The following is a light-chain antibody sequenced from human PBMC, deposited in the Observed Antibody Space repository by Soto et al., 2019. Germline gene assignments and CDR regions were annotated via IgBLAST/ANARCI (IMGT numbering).Light chain of an antibody. CDR1: QSVSRW. CDR2: IAS. Sequence: DILMTQSPSTLSSSIGDRVTVTCRASQSVSRWLAWYEQKPGKAPQLLVYIASTLQSGVPSRFSGSGSGTEFPLTVSGLQPDDFATYFCQQYNVYPYTFGQGTKLEIK. V-gene: IGKV1-5*03. CDR3: QQYNVYPYT. J-gene: IGKJ2*01.